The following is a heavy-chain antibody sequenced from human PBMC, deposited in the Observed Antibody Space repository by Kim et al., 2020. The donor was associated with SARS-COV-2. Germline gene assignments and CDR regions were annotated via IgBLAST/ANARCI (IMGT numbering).Heavy chain of an antibody. CDR1: GYTFATYA. CDR2: INTNTGNP. Sequence: ASVKVSCKTSGYTFATYAIHWVRRAPGQGLEWMGWINTNTGNPTYAQGFTGRFVFSLDISGTTTYLQINSMKTEDTAVYYCAKTVWDSRGPTCYSYFDYWGQGTLVTVS. V-gene: IGHV7-4-1*02. CDR3: AKTVWDSRGPTCYSYFDY. D-gene: IGHD3-22*01. J-gene: IGHJ4*02.